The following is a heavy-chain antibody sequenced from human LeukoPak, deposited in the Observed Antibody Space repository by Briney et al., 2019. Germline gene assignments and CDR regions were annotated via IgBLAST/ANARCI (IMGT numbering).Heavy chain of an antibody. D-gene: IGHD6-19*01. J-gene: IGHJ4*02. CDR1: GFTFSRYP. CDR2: LSFDGTDK. Sequence: PGRSLRLSCAASGFTFSRYPMHWVRQAPGKGLEWVAVLSFDGTDKHYADSVKGRFTISRDNSKNTVYLQMNSLRGDDTAVYYCARDRDSSGWYERGGFDYWGQGTLVTVSS. CDR3: ARDRDSSGWYERGGFDY. V-gene: IGHV3-30-3*01.